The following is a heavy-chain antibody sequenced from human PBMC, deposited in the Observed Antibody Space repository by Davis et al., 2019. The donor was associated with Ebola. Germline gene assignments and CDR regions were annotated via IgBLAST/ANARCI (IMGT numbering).Heavy chain of an antibody. CDR2: ISSSSSTI. J-gene: IGHJ6*02. CDR3: AKGSLYGSRSITAGVDV. CDR1: GFTFSSYN. D-gene: IGHD4-17*01. Sequence: GESLKISCAVSGFTFSSYNMNWVRQAPGKGLEWVSYISSSSSTIYYADSVKGRFTFSRDNSKNTLYLQMNSLRAADTAVYYCAKGSLYGSRSITAGVDVWGQGTTVTVSS. V-gene: IGHV3-48*01.